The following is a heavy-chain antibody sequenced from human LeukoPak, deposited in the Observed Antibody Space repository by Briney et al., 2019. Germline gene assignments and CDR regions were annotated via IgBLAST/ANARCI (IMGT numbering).Heavy chain of an antibody. V-gene: IGHV4-4*07. Sequence: SETLSLTCTVSGGSISSYYWSWIRQPAGKGLEWIGRIYTSGSTNYNPSLKSRVTMSVDTSKNQFSLKLSSVTAADTAVYYCARGDGYPWTDAFDIWGQGTMVTVSS. CDR2: IYTSGST. J-gene: IGHJ3*02. CDR1: GGSISSYY. D-gene: IGHD5-24*01. CDR3: ARGDGYPWTDAFDI.